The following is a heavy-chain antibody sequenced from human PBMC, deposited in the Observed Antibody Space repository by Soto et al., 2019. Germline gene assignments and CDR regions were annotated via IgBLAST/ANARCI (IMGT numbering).Heavy chain of an antibody. J-gene: IGHJ4*02. CDR2: IYYSWST. CDR1: GGSVSSVSYY. CDR3: ARDTVDYFDY. V-gene: IGHV4-61*01. Sequence: SETLSLTCTVSGGSVSSVSYYWSWIRHPPGKGLEWIGYIYYSWSTNYNPSLKSRVTISVDTSKNQFSLKLSSVTAADTAVYYCARDTVDYFDYWGQGTLVTVSS.